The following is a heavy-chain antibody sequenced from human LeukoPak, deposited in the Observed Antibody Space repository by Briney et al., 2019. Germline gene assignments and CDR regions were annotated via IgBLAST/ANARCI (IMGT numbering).Heavy chain of an antibody. CDR2: IYYSGST. V-gene: IGHV4-39*01. J-gene: IGHJ4*02. CDR1: GGSISSSSYY. D-gene: IGHD3-10*01. Sequence: SETLSLTCTVSGGSISSSSYYWGWIRQPPGKGLEWIGSIYYSGSTYYNPSLKSRVTISVHTSKNQFSLKLSSVTAADTAVYYCASLRTVRGVSWGQGTLVTVSS. CDR3: ASLRTVRGVS.